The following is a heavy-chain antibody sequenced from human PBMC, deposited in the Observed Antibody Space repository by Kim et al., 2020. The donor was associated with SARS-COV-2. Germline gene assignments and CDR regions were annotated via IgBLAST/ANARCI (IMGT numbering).Heavy chain of an antibody. J-gene: IGHJ6*02. D-gene: IGHD3-10*01. CDR3: AKALLRGVNFYYYGMDV. Sequence: MKGRFNISRDNSENTLYLQLNSLRPEDTAVYYCAKALLRGVNFYYYGMDVWGQGTTVTVSS. V-gene: IGHV3-30*02.